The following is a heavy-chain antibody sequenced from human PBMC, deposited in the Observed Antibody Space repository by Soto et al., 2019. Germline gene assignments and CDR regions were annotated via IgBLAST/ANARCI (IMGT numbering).Heavy chain of an antibody. J-gene: IGHJ4*02. V-gene: IGHV1-18*01. CDR2: INAYSGDR. CDR3: ASANYGDSDY. D-gene: IGHD4-17*01. CDR1: GYTFPSST. Sequence: QGELVQSGAEVTKPGASVKVSCKASGYTFPSSTISWLRQAPGQGLEWLGWINAYSGDRKFAQRFQGRVTMTTDTSTSTAYLELTSLTSDDTAIYYWASANYGDSDYWGQGTRLTVSS.